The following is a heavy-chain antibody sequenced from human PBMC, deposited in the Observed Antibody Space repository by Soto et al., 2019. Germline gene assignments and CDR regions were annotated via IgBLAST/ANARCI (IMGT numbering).Heavy chain of an antibody. CDR3: AIVRVADSSLDH. V-gene: IGHV3-30*03. CDR1: GFIFSNYG. Sequence: GGSLRLSCVGSGFIFSNYGMHWVRQAPGKGLEWVAFISYDGSDILYADSVKGRFTISRDNSKSTLFLHMNRPTAEDTAIYFCAIVRVADSSLDHWGQGTLVTLSS. D-gene: IGHD3-10*02. J-gene: IGHJ4*02. CDR2: ISYDGSDI.